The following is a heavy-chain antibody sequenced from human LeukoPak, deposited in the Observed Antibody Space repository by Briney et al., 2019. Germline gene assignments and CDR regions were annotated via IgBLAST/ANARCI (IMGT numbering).Heavy chain of an antibody. Sequence: GGSLRLSCATSGFTFSSYSMNWVRQAPGTGLECVSSISSGSDYIYYADSVKGRFTISRDNAKNSLYLQMTSLRAEDTAVYYCASTNHYDGSGTYDYYFDYWGQGTLLTVSS. CDR3: ASTNHYDGSGTYDYYFDY. CDR1: GFTFSSYS. V-gene: IGHV3-21*01. CDR2: ISSGSDYI. J-gene: IGHJ4*02. D-gene: IGHD3-10*01.